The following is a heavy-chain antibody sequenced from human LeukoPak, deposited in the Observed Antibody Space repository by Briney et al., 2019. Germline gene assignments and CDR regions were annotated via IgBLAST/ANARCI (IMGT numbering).Heavy chain of an antibody. D-gene: IGHD2-15*01. CDR1: GGSFSGYY. CDR3: AGRYCSGGSCYFSKDAFDI. Sequence: SETLSVTRAVYGGSFSGYYWSWIRQPPGKGLEWIGEINHSGSTNYNPSLKSRVTISVDTSKNQFSLKLSSVTAADTAVYYCAGRYCSGGSCYFSKDAFDIWGQGTMVTVSS. J-gene: IGHJ3*02. V-gene: IGHV4-34*01. CDR2: INHSGST.